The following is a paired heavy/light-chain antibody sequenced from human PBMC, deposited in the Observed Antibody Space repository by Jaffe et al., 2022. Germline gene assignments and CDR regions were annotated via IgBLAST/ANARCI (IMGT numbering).Heavy chain of an antibody. V-gene: IGHV3-23*01. Sequence: EVQLLESGGSLVQPGGSLRLSCVVSPTIFKTFPLTWVRQAPGKGLEWVSTISISGLSTYSADSVKGRFTISRDDSKNTIYLQMNNLRAEDTAVYYCMQVPLWGQGTLVTVSS. J-gene: IGHJ4*02. CDR3: MQVPL. CDR1: PTIFKTFP. CDR2: ISISGLST.
Light chain of an antibody. CDR2: ESS. Sequence: DIQMTQSPSTLSASVGDRVTITCRASQTVVKWLAWHQQKPGKAPRVLIFESSSLESGVPSRFSGRGSGTEFTLTINGLQTDDVGTYYCHQYNAYPWTFGQGTRVDI. V-gene: IGKV1-5*03. J-gene: IGKJ1*01. CDR3: HQYNAYPWT. CDR1: QTVVKW.